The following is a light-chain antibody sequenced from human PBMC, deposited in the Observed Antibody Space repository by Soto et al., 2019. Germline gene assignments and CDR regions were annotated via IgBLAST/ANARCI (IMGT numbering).Light chain of an antibody. Sequence: SVLTQPASVSGSPGQSITISCTGTSSDVGGYNYVSWYQQHPGKAPKLMIYDVSNRPPGVSNRFSGSKSGNTASLTISGLQAEDEADYYCSSYTSSSTDVFGTGTKVTVL. J-gene: IGLJ1*01. CDR2: DVS. CDR1: SSDVGGYNY. CDR3: SSYTSSSTDV. V-gene: IGLV2-14*01.